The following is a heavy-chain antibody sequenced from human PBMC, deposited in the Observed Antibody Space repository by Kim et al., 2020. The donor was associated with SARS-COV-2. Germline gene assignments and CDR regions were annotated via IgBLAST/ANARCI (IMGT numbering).Heavy chain of an antibody. D-gene: IGHD3-22*01. Sequence: GGSLRLSCAASGFTVSSNYMSWVRQAPGKGLEWVSVIYSGGSTYYADSVKGRFTISRDNSKNTLYLQMNSLRVEDTAVYYCARDPYYGSSGPPGYYGMDVWGQGTTVTVSS. V-gene: IGHV3-53*01. CDR1: GFTVSSNY. CDR3: ARDPYYGSSGPPGYYGMDV. CDR2: IYSGGST. J-gene: IGHJ6*02.